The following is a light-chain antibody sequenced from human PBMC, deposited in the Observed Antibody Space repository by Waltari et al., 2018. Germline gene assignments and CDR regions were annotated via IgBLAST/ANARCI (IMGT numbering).Light chain of an antibody. Sequence: QLVLTQSPSASASLGASVKLTCTLDSGHSSNIVACHQQQPEKGPRYLMKINSDGSHSKGDEIPDRFSGSSSGAERYLTISSVQSEDEADYYCQTGGHGTWVFGGGTKLTVL. V-gene: IGLV4-69*01. CDR1: SGHSSNI. CDR2: INSDGSH. J-gene: IGLJ3*02. CDR3: QTGGHGTWV.